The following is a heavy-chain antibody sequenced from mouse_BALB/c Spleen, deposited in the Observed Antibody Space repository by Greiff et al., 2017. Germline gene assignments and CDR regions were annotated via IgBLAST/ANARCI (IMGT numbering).Heavy chain of an antibody. V-gene: IGHV14-3*02. CDR3: AREDYDYAMDY. D-gene: IGHD2-4*01. CDR2: IDPANGNT. J-gene: IGHJ4*01. Sequence: EVQRVESGAELVKPGASVKLSCTASGFNINDTYMHWVKQRPEQGLEWIGRIDPANGNTKYDPKFQGKATITADTSSNTAYLQLSSLTSEDTAVYYCAREDYDYAMDYWGQGTSVTVSS. CDR1: GFNINDTY.